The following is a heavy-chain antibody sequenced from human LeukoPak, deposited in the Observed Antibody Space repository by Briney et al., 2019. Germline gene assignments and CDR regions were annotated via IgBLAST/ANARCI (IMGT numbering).Heavy chain of an antibody. J-gene: IGHJ3*02. V-gene: IGHV4-61*02. CDR3: ARVGWGGAFDI. CDR1: GGSISSGSHY. CDR2: IYTSWST. Sequence: SQTLSLTCTVSGGSISSGSHYWSWIRQPAGKGLEWIGRIYTSWSTNYNPSLKSRVTMSVDTSKNQFSLKLSSVTAADTAVYYCARVGWGGAFDIWGQGTMVTVSS. D-gene: IGHD3-16*01.